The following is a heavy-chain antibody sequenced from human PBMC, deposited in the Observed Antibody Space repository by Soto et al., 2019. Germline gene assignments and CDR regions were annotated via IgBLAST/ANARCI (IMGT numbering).Heavy chain of an antibody. CDR3: ARHRHPRGTVGATSPLDP. J-gene: IGHJ5*02. Sequence: GGSLRLSCAISGFSVSSNYLSWVRQAPGKGLEWVSVHYSGGSTYYADSVQGRFTISRDKSNNTLYLQMRRVRAEDTAVYFCARHRHPRGTVGATSPLDPWGQGTQVTV. CDR1: GFSVSSNY. CDR2: HYSGGST. V-gene: IGHV3-53*01. D-gene: IGHD1-26*01.